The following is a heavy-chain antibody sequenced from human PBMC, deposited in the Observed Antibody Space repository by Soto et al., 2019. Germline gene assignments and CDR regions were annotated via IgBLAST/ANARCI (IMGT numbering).Heavy chain of an antibody. CDR2: INHSGST. J-gene: IGHJ4*02. CDR3: ARGARGGGTGFDY. V-gene: IGHV4-34*01. Sequence: KPSETLSLTCAVYGGSFSGYYWSWIRQPPGKGLEWIGEINHSGSTNYNPSLKSRVTISVDTSKNQFSLKLSSVTAADTAVYYCARGARGGGTGFDYWGQGTLVTVSS. CDR1: GGSFSGYY.